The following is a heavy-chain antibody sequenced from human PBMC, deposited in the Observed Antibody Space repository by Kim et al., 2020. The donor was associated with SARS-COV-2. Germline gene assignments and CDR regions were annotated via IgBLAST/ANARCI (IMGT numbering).Heavy chain of an antibody. Sequence: GGSLRLSCAASGFTFSSYAMHWVRQAPGKGLEWVAVISYDGSNKYYADSVKGRFTISRDNSKNTLYLQMNSLRAEDTAVYYCARGALLWFGATDDYWGQG. CDR1: GFTFSSYA. D-gene: IGHD3-10*01. CDR2: ISYDGSNK. CDR3: ARGALLWFGATDDY. J-gene: IGHJ4*02. V-gene: IGHV3-30*04.